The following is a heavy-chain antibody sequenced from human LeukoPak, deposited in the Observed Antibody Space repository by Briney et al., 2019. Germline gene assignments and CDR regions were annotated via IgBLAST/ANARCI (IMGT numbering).Heavy chain of an antibody. CDR1: GGTFSSYA. Sequence: SVKVSCKASGGTFSSYAISWVRQAPGQGLEWMGGIIPIFGTANYAQKFQGSVTITADESTSTAYMELSSLRSEDTAVYYCARGIEGYYGSGSYTLFDPWGQGTLVTVSS. D-gene: IGHD3-10*01. CDR3: ARGIEGYYGSGSYTLFDP. V-gene: IGHV1-69*13. J-gene: IGHJ5*02. CDR2: IIPIFGTA.